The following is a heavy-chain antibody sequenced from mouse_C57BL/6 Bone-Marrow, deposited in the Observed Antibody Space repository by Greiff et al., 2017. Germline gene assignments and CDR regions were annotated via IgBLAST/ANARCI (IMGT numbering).Heavy chain of an antibody. Sequence: QVQLQQSGPGLVQPSQSLSITCTVSGFSLTSYGVHWVRPSPGKGLEWLGVIRSGGSTDYNAALISRLSISKDNSNSQVFFNMNSLHADDTAIDYCALGGVWGKGTTVTVSS. CDR1: GFSLTSYG. J-gene: IGHJ1*03. D-gene: IGHD3-3*01. CDR3: ALGGV. CDR2: IRSGGST. V-gene: IGHV2-2*01.